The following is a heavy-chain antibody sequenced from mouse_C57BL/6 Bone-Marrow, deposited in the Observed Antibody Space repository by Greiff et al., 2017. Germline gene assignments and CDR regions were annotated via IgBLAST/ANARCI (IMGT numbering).Heavy chain of an antibody. Sequence: VQLQQPGAELVRPGTSVKLSCKASGYTFTSYWMHWVKQRPGQGLEWIGVIDPSDSYTNYNQKFKGKATLTVDTSSSTAYMQLSSLTSEDSAVYYCASMYYDGSSYWYFDVWGTGTTVTVSS. CDR3: ASMYYDGSSYWYFDV. CDR1: GYTFTSYW. V-gene: IGHV1-59*01. CDR2: IDPSDSYT. D-gene: IGHD1-1*01. J-gene: IGHJ1*03.